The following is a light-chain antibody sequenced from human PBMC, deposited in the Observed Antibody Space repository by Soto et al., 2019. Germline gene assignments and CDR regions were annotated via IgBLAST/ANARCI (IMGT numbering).Light chain of an antibody. V-gene: IGKV1-5*03. CDR1: QSIDSW. Sequence: DIQMTQSTSTLSASFGDRVTITWGASQSIDSWLAWYQHKQGKAPKLLIFKASTLETGVPSRFSGSGYETDFNLTISSLQTEDFATYYCQQSYSTLWTFGQGTKVDI. J-gene: IGKJ1*01. CDR3: QQSYSTLWT. CDR2: KAS.